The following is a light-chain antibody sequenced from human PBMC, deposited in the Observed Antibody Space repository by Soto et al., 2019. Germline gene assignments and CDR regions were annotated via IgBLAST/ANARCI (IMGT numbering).Light chain of an antibody. CDR2: STN. CDR3: LLFHGDAQV. Sequence: QTVVTQEPSLTVSPGGTVTLTCASSTGAVTSGYYPNWFQQRPGQAPRALIYSTNNRHSWTPARFSGSLLGGKAALTLSGVQPEDEAEYYCLLFHGDAQVFGGGTKVTVL. V-gene: IGLV7-43*01. J-gene: IGLJ2*01. CDR1: TGAVTSGYY.